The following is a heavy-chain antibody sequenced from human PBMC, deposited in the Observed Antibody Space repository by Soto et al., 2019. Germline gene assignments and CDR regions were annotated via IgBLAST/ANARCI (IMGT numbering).Heavy chain of an antibody. J-gene: IGHJ6*02. CDR2: INHSGST. Sequence: QVQLQQWGAGLLKPSETLSLTCAVYGGSFSGYYWSWIRQPPGKGLEWIGEINHSGSTNYNPSLKSRVTISVDTSKNQFSLKLCSVTAADTAVYYCARLPIMVRGWGDYYYGMDVWGQGTTVTVSS. CDR1: GGSFSGYY. V-gene: IGHV4-34*01. CDR3: ARLPIMVRGWGDYYYGMDV. D-gene: IGHD3-10*01.